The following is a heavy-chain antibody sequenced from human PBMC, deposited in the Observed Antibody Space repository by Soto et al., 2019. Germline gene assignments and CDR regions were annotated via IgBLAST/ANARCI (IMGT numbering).Heavy chain of an antibody. CDR2: IKEDGSEK. D-gene: IGHD2-15*01. CDR1: EFTFSRYW. V-gene: IGHV3-7*01. Sequence: EVQLVESGGGLVQPGGSLRLSCAASEFTFSRYWMSWVRQAPGKGLEWVASIKEDGSEKYYVDSVKGRFTSSRDNAKNSLFLQINSLRAEDTALYYCARHGSCCVDYWGQGTLVTVSS. J-gene: IGHJ4*02. CDR3: ARHGSCCVDY.